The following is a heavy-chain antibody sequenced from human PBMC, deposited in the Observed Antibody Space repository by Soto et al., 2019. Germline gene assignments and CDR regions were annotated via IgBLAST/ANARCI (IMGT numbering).Heavy chain of an antibody. D-gene: IGHD3-22*01. Sequence: GGSLRLSCAASGFTFSSYAMSWVRQAPGKGLEWVSAISGSGGSTYYADSVKGRFTISRDNSKNTLYLQMNSLRAEDTAVYYCAKAPGTYYYDSSGVRYDYWGQGTLVTVSS. CDR1: GFTFSSYA. J-gene: IGHJ4*02. CDR2: ISGSGGST. V-gene: IGHV3-23*01. CDR3: AKAPGTYYYDSSGVRYDY.